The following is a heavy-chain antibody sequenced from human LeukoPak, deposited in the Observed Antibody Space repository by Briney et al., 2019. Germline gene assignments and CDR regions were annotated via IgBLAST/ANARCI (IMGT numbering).Heavy chain of an antibody. Sequence: SETLSLTCAVYGGSFSGYYWSWIRQPPGKGLEWIGEINHSGSTNYNPSLKSRVTISVDTSKNQFSLKLSSVTAADTAVYYCARVRIGTPGGDYWGQGTLVTVSS. CDR2: INHSGST. V-gene: IGHV4-34*01. CDR1: GGSFSGYY. J-gene: IGHJ4*02. D-gene: IGHD1-26*01. CDR3: ARVRIGTPGGDY.